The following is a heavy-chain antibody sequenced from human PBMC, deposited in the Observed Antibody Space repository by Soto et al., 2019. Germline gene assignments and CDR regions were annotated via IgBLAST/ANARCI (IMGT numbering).Heavy chain of an antibody. V-gene: IGHV1-58*02. CDR2: IVVASGYA. CDR3: AADVIAVAGDFDY. J-gene: IGHJ4*02. Sequence: SVKVSCKTSGFTFSNSAMQWVRQARGQRPEWTGWIVVASGYANLAPKFQQRVVMTRDMSIRTAYMELSSLTSDDTAVYFCAADVIAVAGDFDYWGQGTLVTVSS. D-gene: IGHD6-19*01. CDR1: GFTFSNSA.